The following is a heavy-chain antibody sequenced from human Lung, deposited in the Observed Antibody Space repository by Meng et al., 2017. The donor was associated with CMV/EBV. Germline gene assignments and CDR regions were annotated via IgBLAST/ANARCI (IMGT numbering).Heavy chain of an antibody. Sequence: GGSLSLXCAASGFTFSSYAMHWVRQAPGKWMEWVTVISYNGGNKYYADSVKGRFTVSRDNSKNTLYLQMNSLRTEDTAVYYCARGGALSEPGDVRGSFDYWXQGTXVTVSS. CDR1: GFTFSSYA. V-gene: IGHV3-30-3*01. CDR2: ISYNGGNK. CDR3: ARGGALSEPGDVRGSFDY. D-gene: IGHD1-14*01. J-gene: IGHJ4*02.